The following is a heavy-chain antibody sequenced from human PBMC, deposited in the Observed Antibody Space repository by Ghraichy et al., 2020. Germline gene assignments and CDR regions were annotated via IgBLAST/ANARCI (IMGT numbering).Heavy chain of an antibody. J-gene: IGHJ4*02. CDR1: GGSISRYY. V-gene: IGHV4-59*12. CDR3: ARDGSSGYNLQY. CDR2: IYYSGST. Sequence: SCTVSGGSISRYYWSWIRQPPGKGLEWIGYIYYSGSTNYNPSLKSRVTISVDTSKNQLSLNLNSVTAADTAVYYCARDGSSGYNLQYWGQGTLVTVSS. D-gene: IGHD3-22*01.